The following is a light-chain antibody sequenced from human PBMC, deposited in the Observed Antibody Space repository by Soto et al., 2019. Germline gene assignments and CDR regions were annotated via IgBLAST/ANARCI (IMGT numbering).Light chain of an antibody. Sequence: EVLMTKLPATLPALSGGGAATPSRAAQDVTTNFAWYQLRRGQPPRLLIYDISTRATGVPARFSGSGSGTEFTLTISGLQSEDFALYFCQQYNNWPFSFGTGTQLEIK. CDR1: QDVTTN. V-gene: IGKV3-15*01. J-gene: IGKJ5*01. CDR2: DIS. CDR3: QQYNNWPFS.